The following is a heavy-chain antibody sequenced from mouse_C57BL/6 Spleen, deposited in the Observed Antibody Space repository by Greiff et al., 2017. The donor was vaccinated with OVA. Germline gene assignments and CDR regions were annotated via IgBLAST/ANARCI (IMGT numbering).Heavy chain of an antibody. J-gene: IGHJ4*01. Sequence: EVKLVDSGGDLVKPGGSLKLSCAASGFTFSSYGMSWVRQTPDKRLEWVATISSGGSYTYYPDSVKGRFTISRDNAKNTLYLQMSSLKSEDTAMYYCARPHYGSTQGYAMDYWGQGTSVTVSS. CDR1: GFTFSSYG. V-gene: IGHV5-6*01. D-gene: IGHD1-1*01. CDR3: ARPHYGSTQGYAMDY. CDR2: ISSGGSYT.